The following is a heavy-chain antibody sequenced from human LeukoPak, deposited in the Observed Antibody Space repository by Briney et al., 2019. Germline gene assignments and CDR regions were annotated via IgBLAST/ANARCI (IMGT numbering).Heavy chain of an antibody. CDR2: INPNSGGT. J-gene: IGHJ4*02. CDR1: GYTFTGCY. V-gene: IGHV1-2*02. Sequence: ASVKVSCKASGYTFTGCYMHWVRQAPGQGLEWMGWINPNSGGTNYAQKFQGRVTMTRDTSISTAYMELSRLRSDDTAVYYCARVSYYYDSSGSLGYWGQGTLVTVSS. D-gene: IGHD3-22*01. CDR3: ARVSYYYDSSGSLGY.